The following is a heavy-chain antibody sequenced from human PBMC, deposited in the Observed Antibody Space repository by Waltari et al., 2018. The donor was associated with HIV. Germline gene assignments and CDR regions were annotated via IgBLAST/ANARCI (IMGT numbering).Heavy chain of an antibody. V-gene: IGHV3-23*01. D-gene: IGHD5-18*01. J-gene: IGHJ4*02. CDR1: GFHFNIFH. CDR3: AKTKGYDYGFYFDS. Sequence: EVQLSDAGGALVQPGGSLQLSCVASGFHFNIFHMTWVRQAPGKGLEWVSGIGGSGTKTFYADSVKGRFTISRDSSKNTLYLQMNSLRAEDTAVYYCAKTKGYDYGFYFDSWGQGTLVSVSS. CDR2: IGGSGTKT.